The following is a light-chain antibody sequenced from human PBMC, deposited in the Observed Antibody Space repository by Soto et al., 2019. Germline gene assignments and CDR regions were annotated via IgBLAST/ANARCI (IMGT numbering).Light chain of an antibody. CDR3: QQYNNWPRT. J-gene: IGKJ1*01. Sequence: EIVMTQSPATLSVSPGERATLSCRASQSVSNNLAWYQQKPGQAPRLLIYDSSTRATGIPARFSGSGSGTEFTLTISSLQSEDFAVYYCQQYNNWPRTFGQGTKV. CDR2: DSS. CDR1: QSVSNN. V-gene: IGKV3-15*01.